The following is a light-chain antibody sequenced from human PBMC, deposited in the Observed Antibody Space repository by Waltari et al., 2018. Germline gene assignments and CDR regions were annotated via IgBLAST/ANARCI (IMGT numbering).Light chain of an antibody. CDR3: SSYTSTTTPFV. Sequence: QSALTQPASVSGSPGQSITISCTGTSSDIGRYNYVSWYQQHPGKALKLIIYDVNNRPSGIADRFSGSKSANTASLTISGLQVEDDADYFCSSYTSTTTPFVFGSGTKVTVL. J-gene: IGLJ1*01. CDR1: SSDIGRYNY. V-gene: IGLV2-14*03. CDR2: DVN.